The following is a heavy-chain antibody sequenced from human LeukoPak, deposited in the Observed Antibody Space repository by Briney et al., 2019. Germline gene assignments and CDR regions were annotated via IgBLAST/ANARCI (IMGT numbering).Heavy chain of an antibody. V-gene: IGHV3-64*01. J-gene: IGHJ6*02. Sequence: GGSLRLSCAASGFTFSSYALHWVRQAPGKGLEYVSTISGNGGSTYSANSVKGRFTISRDNSRNTLYLQMGSLTAGDMAVYYCARERVPDILTGNEYYYGMDIWGQGTTVTVSS. D-gene: IGHD3-9*01. CDR3: ARERVPDILTGNEYYYGMDI. CDR1: GFTFSSYA. CDR2: ISGNGGST.